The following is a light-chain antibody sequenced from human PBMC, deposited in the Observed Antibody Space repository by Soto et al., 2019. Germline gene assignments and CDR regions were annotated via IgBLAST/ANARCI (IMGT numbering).Light chain of an antibody. CDR2: AAS. J-gene: IGKJ1*01. CDR1: QSISSY. Sequence: DIQMTQSPSSLSASVGDRVTITCRASQSISSYLNWYQQKPGKAPKLLIYAASSLQSGVPSRFSGSGSGTDFTRTISSLQPADFATYYCQQSYSTLWTFGQGTKVEIK. CDR3: QQSYSTLWT. V-gene: IGKV1-39*01.